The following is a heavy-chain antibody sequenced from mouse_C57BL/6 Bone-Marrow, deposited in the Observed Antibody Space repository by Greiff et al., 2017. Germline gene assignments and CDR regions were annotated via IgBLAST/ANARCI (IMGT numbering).Heavy chain of an antibody. CDR3: ARGYDRRAWFAY. Sequence: QVQLQQPGAELVRPGSSVKLSCKASGYTFTSYWMPWVKQRPIQGLEWIGNIDPSDSETHYNQKFKDKVTLTVDKSSSTAYMQISSLTSEDSAVYYFARGYDRRAWFAYWGQGTLVTVSA. CDR1: GYTFTSYW. D-gene: IGHD2-14*01. J-gene: IGHJ3*01. V-gene: IGHV1-52*01. CDR2: IDPSDSET.